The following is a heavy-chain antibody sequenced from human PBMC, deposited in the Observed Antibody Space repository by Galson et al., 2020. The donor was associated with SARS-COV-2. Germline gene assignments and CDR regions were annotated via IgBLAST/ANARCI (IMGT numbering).Heavy chain of an antibody. D-gene: IGHD2-15*01. CDR2: IYYIAST. Sequence: ASETLSLTCTVSGGSISSAGYYWSWIRQHPGQGLEWIGYIYYIASTYYTPSLQSRVTISLDTSKNQFSLKLSSVTAADTAVYYCARADAIGYCSGVTCYFDYWGQGTLVTVSS. V-gene: IGHV4-31*03. CDR3: ARADAIGYCSGVTCYFDY. J-gene: IGHJ4*02. CDR1: GGSISSAGYY.